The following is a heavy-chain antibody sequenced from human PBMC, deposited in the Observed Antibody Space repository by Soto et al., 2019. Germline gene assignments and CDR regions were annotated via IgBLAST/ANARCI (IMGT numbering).Heavy chain of an antibody. V-gene: IGHV3-23*01. D-gene: IGHD6-13*01. CDR2: ISGSGGST. J-gene: IGHJ4*02. CDR3: AKDHGSSWYEIDY. CDR1: GFTFSNYA. Sequence: PGGSLRLACAASGFTFSNYAVTWVRQAPGKGLEWVSTISGSGGSTYYADSVKGRFTISRDNSKNTLYLQMNSLRAEDTAVYYFAKDHGSSWYEIDYRAQRTPVTGSS.